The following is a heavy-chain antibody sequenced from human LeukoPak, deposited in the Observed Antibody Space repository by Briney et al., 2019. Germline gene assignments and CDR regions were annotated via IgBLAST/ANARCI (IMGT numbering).Heavy chain of an antibody. Sequence: PGRSLTLSCAASGFTFSGCAMHWVRQAPGKGLEWVAVIWHDGRDKFYADSVKGRFTISRDNSKNTLYLQMNSLRAEDTAAYYCAKGTYDSRDHFDYWGQGTLVSVSS. V-gene: IGHV3-33*06. CDR3: AKGTYDSRDHFDY. D-gene: IGHD3-22*01. CDR2: IWHDGRDK. J-gene: IGHJ4*02. CDR1: GFTFSGCA.